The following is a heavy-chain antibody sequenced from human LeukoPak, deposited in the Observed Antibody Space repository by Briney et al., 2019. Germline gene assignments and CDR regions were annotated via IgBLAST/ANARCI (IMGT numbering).Heavy chain of an antibody. Sequence: GASVKVSCTVSGYTLTELSMHWVRQAPGEGLEWMGGFDPEDGETIYAQKFQGRVTMTEDTSTDTAYMELSSLRSEDTAVYYCATAHPGDYYYYYGMDVWGQGTTVTVSS. V-gene: IGHV1-24*01. CDR1: GYTLTELS. D-gene: IGHD4-17*01. J-gene: IGHJ6*02. CDR3: ATAHPGDYYYYYGMDV. CDR2: FDPEDGET.